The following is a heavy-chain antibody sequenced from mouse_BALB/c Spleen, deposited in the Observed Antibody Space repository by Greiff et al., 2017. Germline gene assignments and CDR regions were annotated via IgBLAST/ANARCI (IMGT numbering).Heavy chain of an antibody. CDR2: ISSGGSYT. Sequence: EVKLVESGGGLVKPGGSLKLSCAASGFTFSSYTMSWVRQTPEKRLEWVATISSGGSYTYYPASVKGRYTISRDNANNTLYLQMSSLKSEDTAMYYCTRGGMVRAMDYWGQGTSVTVSS. V-gene: IGHV5-6-4*01. CDR1: GFTFSSYT. CDR3: TRGGMVRAMDY. D-gene: IGHD2-2*01. J-gene: IGHJ4*01.